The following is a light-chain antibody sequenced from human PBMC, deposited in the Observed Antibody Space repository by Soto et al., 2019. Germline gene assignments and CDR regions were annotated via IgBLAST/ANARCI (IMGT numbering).Light chain of an antibody. J-gene: IGLJ2*01. CDR1: SSDVGSYNL. V-gene: IGLV2-23*03. Sequence: QSVLTQPASVSGSPGQSITISCTGTSSDVGSYNLVSWYQHHPGKAPKLMIYEGSKRPSGVSNRFSGSKSGNTASLTISGLQAEDEADYYCCSYAGSSTFEVFGGGTKLTVL. CDR3: CSYAGSSTFEV. CDR2: EGS.